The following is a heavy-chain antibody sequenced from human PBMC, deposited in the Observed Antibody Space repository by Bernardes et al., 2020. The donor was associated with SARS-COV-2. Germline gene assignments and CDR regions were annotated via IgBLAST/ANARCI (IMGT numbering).Heavy chain of an antibody. J-gene: IGHJ4*02. V-gene: IGHV4-59*12. Sequence: SETLSLTCTVSGGSISSYYWSWIRQPPGKGLEWIGDINDSGSTNYNPSLKSRVTISVDTSNNQFSLKLNSVTAADTAVYYCARASIQNYFDYWGQGTLVTVSS. D-gene: IGHD5-18*01. CDR2: INDSGST. CDR1: GGSISSYY. CDR3: ARASIQNYFDY.